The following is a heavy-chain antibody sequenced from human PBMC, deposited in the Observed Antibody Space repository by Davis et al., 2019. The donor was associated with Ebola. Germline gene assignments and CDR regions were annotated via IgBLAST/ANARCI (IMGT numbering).Heavy chain of an antibody. V-gene: IGHV3-48*01. CDR3: ARDRGYSSGWFDY. CDR1: GFTFSSYS. CDR2: ISSSSSTI. D-gene: IGHD6-19*01. Sequence: GESLKISCAASGFTFSSYSMNWVRQAPGKGLEWVSYISSSSSTIYYADSVKGRFTISRDNSKNTLYLQMNSLRAEDTAVYYCARDRGYSSGWFDYWGQGTLVTVSS. J-gene: IGHJ4*02.